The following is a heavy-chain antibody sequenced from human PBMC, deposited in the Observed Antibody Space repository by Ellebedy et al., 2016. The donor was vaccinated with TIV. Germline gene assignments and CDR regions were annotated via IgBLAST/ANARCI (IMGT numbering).Heavy chain of an antibody. D-gene: IGHD1-26*01. Sequence: GESLKISCAASGFTFSSYVMTWVRQAPGKGLEWISSISASSTYYADSVKGRFTISRDNSKNTVYLQMNSLTAEDTAVYYCSKERTTGSYSTDICDIWGQGTMVSVSS. CDR2: ISASST. V-gene: IGHV3-23*01. CDR1: GFTFSSYV. CDR3: SKERTTGSYSTDICDI. J-gene: IGHJ3*02.